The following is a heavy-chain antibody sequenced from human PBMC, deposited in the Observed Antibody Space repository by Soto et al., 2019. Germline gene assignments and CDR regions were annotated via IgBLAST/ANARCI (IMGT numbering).Heavy chain of an antibody. Sequence: PGGSLRRSCAASGFIFSNYVMYWVRQAPGKGLEWVAFMSYDGTTKSYADSVKGRFTISRDNSQNTLYLQMNSLRPGDTGVYYCAREVLWSRYFDYWGQGTLVTVSS. D-gene: IGHD3-10*01. CDR3: AREVLWSRYFDY. V-gene: IGHV3-30-3*01. CDR2: MSYDGTTK. J-gene: IGHJ4*02. CDR1: GFIFSNYV.